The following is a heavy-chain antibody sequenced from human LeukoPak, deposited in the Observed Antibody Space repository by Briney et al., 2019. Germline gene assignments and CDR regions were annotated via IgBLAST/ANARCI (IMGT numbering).Heavy chain of an antibody. CDR2: IWNNGNNR. CDR3: ARDSVGIPTDFDF. J-gene: IGHJ4*02. D-gene: IGHD1-26*01. Sequence: PGGSLRLSCAASGFMFSDYGMHWVRQARGKGLEWVAVIWNNGNNRYADSVRGRFTISRDDSKSTLYLQMDSLRVDDTAVYFCARDSVGIPTDFDFWGQGTLVTVSS. CDR1: GFMFSDYG. V-gene: IGHV3-33*01.